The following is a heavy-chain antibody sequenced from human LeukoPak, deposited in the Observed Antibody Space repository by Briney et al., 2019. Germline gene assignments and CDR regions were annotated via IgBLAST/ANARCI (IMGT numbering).Heavy chain of an antibody. CDR3: AKDSSGSRTFDY. Sequence: GRSLRLSCAASGFTFDDYAMHWVRQAPGKGLEWVSAISGSGGSTYYADSVKGRFTISRDNSKNTLYLQMNSLRAENTAVYYCAKDSSGSRTFDYWGQGTLVTVSS. J-gene: IGHJ4*02. V-gene: IGHV3-23*01. CDR2: ISGSGGST. CDR1: GFTFDDYA. D-gene: IGHD1-26*01.